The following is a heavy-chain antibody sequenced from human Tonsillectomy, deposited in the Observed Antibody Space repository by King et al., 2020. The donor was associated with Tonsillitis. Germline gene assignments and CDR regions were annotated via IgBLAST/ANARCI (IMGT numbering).Heavy chain of an antibody. J-gene: IGHJ4*02. CDR2: ISVYHGNT. CDR3: AREFIPSWELGY. CDR1: GYIFTNFG. D-gene: IGHD4-23*01. Sequence: QLVQSGAEVKKPGASVKVSCKASGYIFTNFGITWVRQAPGQGLEWMGWISVYHGNTDYAQKLQGRVSMTTDTSTNTAYMELRSLTSDDTAVYFCAREFIPSWELGYWGQGPLVTVSS. V-gene: IGHV1-18*04.